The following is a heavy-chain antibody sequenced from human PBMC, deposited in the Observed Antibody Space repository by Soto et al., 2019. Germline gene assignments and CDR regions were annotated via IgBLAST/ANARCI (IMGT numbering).Heavy chain of an antibody. CDR1: GGSITSTTHY. Sequence: HLQLQESGPGLVKPSETLTLTCTVSGGSITSTTHYWGWIRQPPGKGLEWIGSIYYSGTAYYNPSLKSRITISVDTSKSQFSLKLRSVTAADTAVYYCARHEYSSSSWRALDCWGQGTLVTVSS. CDR2: IYYSGTA. J-gene: IGHJ4*02. V-gene: IGHV4-39*01. CDR3: ARHEYSSSSWRALDC. D-gene: IGHD6-6*01.